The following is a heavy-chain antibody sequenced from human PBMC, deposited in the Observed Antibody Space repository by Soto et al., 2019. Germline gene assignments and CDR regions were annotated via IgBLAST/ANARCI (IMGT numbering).Heavy chain of an antibody. CDR2: IKQDGSEK. CDR1: GFTFSSYW. D-gene: IGHD3-22*01. CDR3: ARVTDYYESSGYFEY. J-gene: IGHJ4*02. Sequence: PGGSLRLSCAASGFTFSSYWMSWVRQAPGKGLEWVANIKQDGSEKYYVDSVKGRFTISRDNAKNSLNLQMNSLRAEDTAVYYCARVTDYYESSGYFEYWGQGTLVTVSS. V-gene: IGHV3-7*01.